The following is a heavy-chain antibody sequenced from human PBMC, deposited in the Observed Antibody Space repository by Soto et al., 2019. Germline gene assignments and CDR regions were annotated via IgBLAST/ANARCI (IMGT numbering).Heavy chain of an antibody. Sequence: ASVKVSCKASGYRFTGYGLHWVRQAPGQGLQWMGWINPNSGGTNYAQKFQGWVTMTRDTSISTAYMELSRLRSDDTAVYYCARALYYYDSSGFDFDYWGQGTLVTVSA. V-gene: IGHV1-2*04. J-gene: IGHJ4*02. CDR1: GYRFTGYG. D-gene: IGHD3-22*01. CDR3: ARALYYYDSSGFDFDY. CDR2: INPNSGGT.